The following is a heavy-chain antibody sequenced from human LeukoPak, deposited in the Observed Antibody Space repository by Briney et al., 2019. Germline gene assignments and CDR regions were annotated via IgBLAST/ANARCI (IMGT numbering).Heavy chain of an antibody. D-gene: IGHD6-6*01. CDR3: AKDRVSSVFDY. Sequence: TSETLSLTCIVSGDSISSSTYYWGWIRQPPGKALEWIASIYHSGSTYYNPSLKSRVTISVDTSKNHFSLMLSSVSAADTAVYYCAKDRVSSVFDYWGQGTLVTVSS. J-gene: IGHJ4*02. CDR1: GDSISSSTYY. CDR2: IYHSGST. V-gene: IGHV4-39*02.